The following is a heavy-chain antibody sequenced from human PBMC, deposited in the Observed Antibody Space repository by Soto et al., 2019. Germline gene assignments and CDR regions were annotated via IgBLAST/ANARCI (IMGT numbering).Heavy chain of an antibody. Sequence: SETLSLTCTVSGGSISSGGYYWSWIRQHPGKGLEWIGYIYYSGSTYYNPSLKSRVTISVDTSKNQFSLKLSSVTAADTAVYYCARAWIQLWFFDPWGQGTLVTVSS. CDR1: GGSISSGGYY. V-gene: IGHV4-31*03. CDR2: IYYSGST. CDR3: ARAWIQLWFFDP. J-gene: IGHJ5*02. D-gene: IGHD5-18*01.